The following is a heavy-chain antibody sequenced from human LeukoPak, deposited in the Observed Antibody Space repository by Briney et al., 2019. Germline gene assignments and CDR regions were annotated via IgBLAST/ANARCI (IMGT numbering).Heavy chain of an antibody. CDR3: ARSAPPGYSSSWYGY. CDR2: ISYDGSNK. CDR1: GFTFSSYA. V-gene: IGHV3-30*04. D-gene: IGHD6-13*01. J-gene: IGHJ4*02. Sequence: GRSLRLSCAASGFTFSSYAMHWVRQAPGKGLEWVAVISYDGSNKYYADSVKGRFTISRDNSKNTLYLQMNSLRAEDTAVYYCARSAPPGYSSSWYGYWGQGTLVTVSS.